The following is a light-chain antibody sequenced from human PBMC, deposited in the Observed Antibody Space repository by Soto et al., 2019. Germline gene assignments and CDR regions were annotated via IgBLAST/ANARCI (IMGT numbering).Light chain of an antibody. V-gene: IGKV1-39*01. CDR2: AAS. CDR3: QQSYSSPPT. Sequence: DIQMTQSPSSLSASVEDRVIITCRASQSISNHLNWYQQKPGKAPKLLIFAASSLQSGVPSRFSGSRSGPDFILTISSLQPEDFATYYCQQSYSSPPTFGQGTKVEIK. J-gene: IGKJ1*01. CDR1: QSISNH.